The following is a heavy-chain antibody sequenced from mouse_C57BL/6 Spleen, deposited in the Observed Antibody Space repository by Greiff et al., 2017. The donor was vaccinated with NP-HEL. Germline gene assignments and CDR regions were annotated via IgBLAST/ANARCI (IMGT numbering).Heavy chain of an antibody. D-gene: IGHD1-1*01. CDR3: ARPGSSYDAMDY. J-gene: IGHJ4*01. CDR2: IYPGDGDT. V-gene: IGHV1-80*01. Sequence: QVQLQQSGAELVKPGASVKISCKASGYAFSSYWMNWVKQRPGKGLEWIGQIYPGDGDTNYNGKFKGKATLTADKSSSTAYMQLSSLTSEDSAVYFCARPGSSYDAMDYWGQGTSVTVSS. CDR1: GYAFSSYW.